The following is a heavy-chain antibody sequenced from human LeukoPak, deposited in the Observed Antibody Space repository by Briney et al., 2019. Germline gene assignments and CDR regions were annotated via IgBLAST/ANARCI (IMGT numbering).Heavy chain of an antibody. Sequence: GGSLRLSCAASGFTVSNNYMSWVRQAPGKGLEWVSVIYSGGSTYYADSVKGRFTISRDNSKNTLYLQMNSLRAEDTAMYFCAKGSAAGRPYYFDYWGQGTLVTVSS. CDR2: IYSGGST. CDR1: GFTVSNNY. J-gene: IGHJ4*02. D-gene: IGHD6-25*01. V-gene: IGHV3-53*01. CDR3: AKGSAAGRPYYFDY.